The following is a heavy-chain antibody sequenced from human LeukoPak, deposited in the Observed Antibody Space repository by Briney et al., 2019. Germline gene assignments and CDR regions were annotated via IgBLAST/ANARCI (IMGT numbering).Heavy chain of an antibody. V-gene: IGHV3-23*01. D-gene: IGHD2-2*01. Sequence: GGSLRLSCAASGFTFSSYAMSWVRQAPGKGLEWVSAISGSGGSTYCADSVKGRFTISRDNSKNTLYLQMNSLRAEDTAVYYCAKEAQGCSITSCYFDSWGQGTLVTVSS. CDR1: GFTFSSYA. CDR2: ISGSGGST. J-gene: IGHJ4*02. CDR3: AKEAQGCSITSCYFDS.